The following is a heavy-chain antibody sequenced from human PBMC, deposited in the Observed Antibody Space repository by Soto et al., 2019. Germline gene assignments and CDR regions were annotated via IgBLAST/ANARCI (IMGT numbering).Heavy chain of an antibody. CDR2: IYSGGST. D-gene: IGHD3-3*01. V-gene: IGHV3-53*04. Sequence: GGSLRLSCAASGFTVSSNYMSWVRQAPGKGLEWVSVIYSGGSTYYADSVKGRFTISRHNSKNTLYLQMNSLRAEDTAVYYCARDLPLNYDFWSGPPPPGNYYMDVWGKGTTVTVSS. CDR1: GFTVSSNY. CDR3: ARDLPLNYDFWSGPPPPGNYYMDV. J-gene: IGHJ6*03.